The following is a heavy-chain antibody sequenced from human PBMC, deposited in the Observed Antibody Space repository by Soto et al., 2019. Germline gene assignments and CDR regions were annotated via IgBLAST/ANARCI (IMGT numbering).Heavy chain of an antibody. V-gene: IGHV4-39*02. D-gene: IGHD3-22*01. CDR3: ARDPPPPDSSGYYYEERFRDY. J-gene: IGHJ4*02. CDR1: SDSVSSSSYT. CDR2: IYSSGST. Sequence: SETLSLTCTVSSDSVSSSSYTWGWIRQPPGKGPEWIGSIYSSGSTYYNPSLNSRVTVSVDTSKNQFSLKVTSVTAADTAVYYCARDPPPPDSSGYYYEERFRDYWGQGTLVTVSS.